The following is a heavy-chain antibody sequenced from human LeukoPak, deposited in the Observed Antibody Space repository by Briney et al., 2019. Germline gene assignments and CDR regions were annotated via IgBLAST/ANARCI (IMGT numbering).Heavy chain of an antibody. CDR1: GYTFTGYY. CDR3: ARGRSELYDFWSGYSLSFDY. V-gene: IGHV1-18*04. CDR2: ISAYNGNT. J-gene: IGHJ4*02. Sequence: ASVKVSCKASGYTFTGYYMHWVRQAPGQGLEWMGWISAYNGNTNYAQKLQGRVTMTTDTSTSTAYMELRSLRSDDTAVYYCARGRSELYDFWSGYSLSFDYWGQGTLVTVSS. D-gene: IGHD3-3*01.